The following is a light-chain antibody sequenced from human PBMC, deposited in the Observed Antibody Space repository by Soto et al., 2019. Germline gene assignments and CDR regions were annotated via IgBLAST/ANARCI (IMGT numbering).Light chain of an antibody. CDR1: QTISSW. V-gene: IGKV1-5*03. J-gene: IGKJ1*01. CDR3: QHYNSYSEA. CDR2: KAS. Sequence: DIQMTQSPSTLSGSVGDRVTITCRASQTISSWVAWYQQKPGKAPKLLIYKASTLKSGVPSRFSGSGSGTEFTLTISSLQPDDFATYYCQHYNSYSEAFGQGTRWIS.